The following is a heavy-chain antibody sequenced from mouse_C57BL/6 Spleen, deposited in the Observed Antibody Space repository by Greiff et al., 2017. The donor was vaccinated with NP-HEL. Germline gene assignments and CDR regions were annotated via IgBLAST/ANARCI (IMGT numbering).Heavy chain of an antibody. Sequence: EVQLQQSGPELVKPGASVKISCKASGYTFTDYYMNWVKQSHGKSLEWIGDINPNNGGTSYNQKFKGKATLTVDKSSSTAYMELRSLTSEDSAVYYCARRGLYYGNRYAMDYWGQGTSVTVSS. D-gene: IGHD2-1*01. CDR1: GYTFTDYY. J-gene: IGHJ4*01. V-gene: IGHV1-26*01. CDR2: INPNNGGT. CDR3: ARRGLYYGNRYAMDY.